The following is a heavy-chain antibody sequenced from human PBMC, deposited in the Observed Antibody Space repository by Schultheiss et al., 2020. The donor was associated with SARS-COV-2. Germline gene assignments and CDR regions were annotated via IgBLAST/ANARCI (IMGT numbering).Heavy chain of an antibody. CDR1: GYSFTSYW. CDR3: ARPIAVAGLDAFDI. D-gene: IGHD6-19*01. V-gene: IGHV5-10-1*01. CDR2: IDPTQSNT. J-gene: IGHJ3*02. Sequence: GGSLRLSCKGSGYSFTSYWIGWVRQMPGKGLEWMGRIDPTQSNTNYSPSFQGHVSISVDKYITTAYLQWSSLKASDTAMYYCARPIAVAGLDAFDIWGQGTMVTVSS.